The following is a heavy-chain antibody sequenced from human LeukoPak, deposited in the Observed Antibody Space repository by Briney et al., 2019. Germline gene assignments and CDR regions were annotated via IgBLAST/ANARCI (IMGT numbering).Heavy chain of an antibody. CDR2: INHSGST. J-gene: IGHJ4*02. V-gene: IGHV4-34*01. Sequence: SETLSLTCAVYGGSFSGYYWSWIRQPPGKGLEWIGEINHSGSTNYNPSLKSRVTISVDTSKNQFSLKLSSVTAADTAVYYCARVADSSGYPYFDYWGQGTLVTVSS. CDR3: ARVADSSGYPYFDY. CDR1: GGSFSGYY. D-gene: IGHD3-22*01.